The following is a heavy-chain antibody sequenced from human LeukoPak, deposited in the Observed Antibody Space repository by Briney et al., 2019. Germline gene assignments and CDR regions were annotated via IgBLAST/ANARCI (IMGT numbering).Heavy chain of an antibody. CDR1: GFTFTTYW. J-gene: IGHJ6*02. V-gene: IGHV3-74*01. Sequence: GGSLRLSCAASGFTFTTYWMHWVRQAPGKGLVWVSHINSDGSITSYADSVKGRFAISRDNAKNTLYLQMNSLRAEDTAVYYCARDAVDTANAVWGQGTTVTVSS. D-gene: IGHD5-18*01. CDR3: ARDAVDTANAV. CDR2: INSDGSIT.